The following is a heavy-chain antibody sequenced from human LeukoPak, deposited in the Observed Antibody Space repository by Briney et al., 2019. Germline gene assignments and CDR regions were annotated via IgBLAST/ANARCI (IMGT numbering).Heavy chain of an antibody. Sequence: TASETLSLTCAVSGGSISSGSYYWSWIRQPAGKGLEWIGRIYTSGSTNYNPSLKSRVTISVDTSKNQFSLKLSSVTAADTAVYYCARDFSSSWFDIWGQGTMVTVSS. CDR2: IYTSGST. V-gene: IGHV4-61*02. CDR3: ARDFSSSWFDI. CDR1: GGSISSGSYY. D-gene: IGHD6-13*01. J-gene: IGHJ3*02.